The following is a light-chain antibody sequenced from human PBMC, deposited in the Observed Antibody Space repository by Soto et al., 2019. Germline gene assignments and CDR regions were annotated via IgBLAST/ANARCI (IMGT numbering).Light chain of an antibody. J-gene: IGKJ5*01. V-gene: IGKV3-20*01. CDR2: GAS. CDR1: ERLSSVY. CDR3: QQYGGSPRIT. Sequence: EVVLTQYKGTLSLSPGERATLSCRASERLSSVYLAWYQQRPGQPPRLLIYGASNRATGIPDRFSGSGSGTDFTLIINRLEPEDVAIYYCQQYGGSPRITFGQGTLLEI.